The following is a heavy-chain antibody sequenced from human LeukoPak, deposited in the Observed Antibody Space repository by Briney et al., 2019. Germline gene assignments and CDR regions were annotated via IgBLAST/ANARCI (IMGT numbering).Heavy chain of an antibody. J-gene: IGHJ4*02. Sequence: KPGGSLRLSCAASGFTFSSYSMNWVRQAPGKGLEWVSSISSSSSYIYYADSVKGRFTISRDNAKKSLYLQMNSLRAEDTAVYYCAKSYYGSGTYYNVFDYWGQGTLVTVSS. CDR3: AKSYYGSGTYYNVFDY. CDR1: GFTFSSYS. CDR2: ISSSSSYI. D-gene: IGHD3-10*01. V-gene: IGHV3-21*04.